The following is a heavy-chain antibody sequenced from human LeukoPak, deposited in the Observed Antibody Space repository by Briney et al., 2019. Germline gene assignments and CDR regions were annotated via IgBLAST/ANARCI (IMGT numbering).Heavy chain of an antibody. CDR2: INSDGSST. CDR3: ARGYGSGNMGWFDP. D-gene: IGHD3-10*01. V-gene: IGHV3-74*01. Sequence: GGSLRLSCAASGFTFSSYWMHWVRQAPGKGLVWVSRINSDGSSTNYADSVKGRFTISRDNAKNTLYLQMNSLRAEDTAVYYCARGYGSGNMGWFDPWGQGTLVTVSS. CDR1: GFTFSSYW. J-gene: IGHJ5*02.